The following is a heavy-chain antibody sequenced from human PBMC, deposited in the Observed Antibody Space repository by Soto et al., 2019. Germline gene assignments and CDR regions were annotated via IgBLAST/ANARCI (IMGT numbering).Heavy chain of an antibody. CDR2: ISSSSSYI. CDR1: GFTFSSYS. Sequence: GGSLRLSCAASGFTFSSYSMNWVRQAPGKGLEWASSISSSSSYIYYADSVKGRFTISRDNAKNSLYLQMNSLRAEDTAVYYCARDRFGYSSSPYWGMDVWGQGTTVTVSS. D-gene: IGHD6-13*01. J-gene: IGHJ6*02. CDR3: ARDRFGYSSSPYWGMDV. V-gene: IGHV3-21*01.